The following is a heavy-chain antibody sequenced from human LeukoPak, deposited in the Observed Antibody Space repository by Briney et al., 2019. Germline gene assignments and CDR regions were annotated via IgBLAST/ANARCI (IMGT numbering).Heavy chain of an antibody. V-gene: IGHV3-30*18. CDR2: ISYDGSNK. J-gene: IGHJ5*02. CDR3: AKDGARFGELANWFDP. CDR1: GFTFSSYG. Sequence: PGRSLRLSCAASGFTFSSYGMHWVRQAPGKGLEWVAVISYDGSNKYYADSVKGRFTISRDNSKNTLYLQMNSLRAEDTAVYYCAKDGARFGELANWFDPWGQGTLVTVSS. D-gene: IGHD3-10*01.